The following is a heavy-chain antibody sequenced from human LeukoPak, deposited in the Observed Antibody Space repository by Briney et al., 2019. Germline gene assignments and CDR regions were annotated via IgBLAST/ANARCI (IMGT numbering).Heavy chain of an antibody. D-gene: IGHD6-13*01. Sequence: PGGSLRLSCAASGFTFSSYAMSWVRQAPGKGLEWVSAISGSGGSTYYADSVKGRFTISRDNAKNSLYLQMNSLRAEDTALYHCARVHRYGSTWDSFDYWGQGTLVTVSS. CDR2: ISGSGGST. CDR3: ARVHRYGSTWDSFDY. J-gene: IGHJ4*02. V-gene: IGHV3-23*01. CDR1: GFTFSSYA.